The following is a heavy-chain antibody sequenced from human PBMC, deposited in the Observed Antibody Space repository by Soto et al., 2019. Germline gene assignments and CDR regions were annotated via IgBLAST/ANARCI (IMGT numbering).Heavy chain of an antibody. CDR3: ARERSSGWYVDY. CDR1: GYTFTSYD. Sequence: QVQLVQSGAEVKKTGASVKVSCKASGYTFTSYDINWVRQATGQGLEWMGWMNPNSGNTGYAQKFQGRVTMTRNTSISTAYMELSSLRSEDTAVYYGARERSSGWYVDYWGQGTLVTVSS. V-gene: IGHV1-8*01. CDR2: MNPNSGNT. J-gene: IGHJ4*02. D-gene: IGHD6-19*01.